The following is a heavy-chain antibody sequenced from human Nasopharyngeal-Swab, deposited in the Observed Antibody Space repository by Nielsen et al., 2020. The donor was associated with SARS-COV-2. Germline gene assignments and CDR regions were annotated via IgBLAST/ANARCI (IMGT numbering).Heavy chain of an antibody. CDR1: GFNFNNYA. D-gene: IGHD6-19*01. J-gene: IGHJ4*02. CDR2: ISVSGGRT. CDR3: AKEEQWLVHD. Sequence: ESLKISCAASGFNFNNYAMSWVRQAPGKGPEWVSGISVSGGRTYYADSVTGRFTISRDNSKNMLVLQMNSLRAEDTAVYYCAKEEQWLVHDWGQGTLVTVSS. V-gene: IGHV3-23*01.